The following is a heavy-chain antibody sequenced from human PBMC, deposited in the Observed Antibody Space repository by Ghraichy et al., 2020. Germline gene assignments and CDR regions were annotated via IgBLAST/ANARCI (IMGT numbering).Heavy chain of an antibody. CDR2: INPSGGST. CDR3: ARDYYDSSGYQRDDWYFDL. V-gene: IGHV1-46*01. J-gene: IGHJ2*01. Sequence: SVKVSCKASGYTFTSYYIHWVRQAPGQGLEWMGIINPSGGSTSYAQKFQGRVTMTWDTSTSTVYMELSSLRSEDTAVYYCARDYYDSSGYQRDDWYFDLWGRGTLVTVSS. CDR1: GYTFTSYY. D-gene: IGHD3-22*01.